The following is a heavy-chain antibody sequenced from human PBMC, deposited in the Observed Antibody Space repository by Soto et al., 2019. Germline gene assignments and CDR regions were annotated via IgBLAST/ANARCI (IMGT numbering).Heavy chain of an antibody. CDR2: IYYSGST. CDR3: ARQLWFGGLYGMDV. Sequence: PSATLSLTCTVSGGSTSSYYWNWIRQPPGKGLEWIGYIYYSGSTNYSPSLKSRVTISVDTSKNQFSLRLSSVTAADTAVYYCARQLWFGGLYGMDVWGQGTTVT. CDR1: GGSTSSYY. D-gene: IGHD3-10*01. V-gene: IGHV4-59*08. J-gene: IGHJ6*02.